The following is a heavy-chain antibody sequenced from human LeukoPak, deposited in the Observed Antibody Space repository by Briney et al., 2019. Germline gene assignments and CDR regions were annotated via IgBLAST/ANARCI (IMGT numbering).Heavy chain of an antibody. CDR1: GYTFTGYY. CDR2: INPNSGGT. V-gene: IGHV1-2*04. D-gene: IGHD2-8*01. Sequence: ASVKVSCTASGYTFTGYYMHWVRQAPGQGLEWMGWINPNSGGTNYAQKFQGWVTMTRDTSISTAYMELSRLRSDDTAVYYCARDVGYCTNGVCQGLFDYWGQGTLVTVSS. CDR3: ARDVGYCTNGVCQGLFDY. J-gene: IGHJ4*02.